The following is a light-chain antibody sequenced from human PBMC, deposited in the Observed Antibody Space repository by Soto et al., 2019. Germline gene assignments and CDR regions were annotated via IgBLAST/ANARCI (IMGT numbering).Light chain of an antibody. Sequence: QSALTQPASVSGSPGQSITISFTGTSSDVGSYNRVSWYQHHPGTAPKLIIYEVTKRPSGVSNRFSASKSGNTASLTISGLQAEDDSDYYCCSYAPTRNSYVFGSGTKLTVL. CDR3: CSYAPTRNSYV. CDR1: SSDVGSYNR. J-gene: IGLJ1*01. V-gene: IGLV2-23*02. CDR2: EVT.